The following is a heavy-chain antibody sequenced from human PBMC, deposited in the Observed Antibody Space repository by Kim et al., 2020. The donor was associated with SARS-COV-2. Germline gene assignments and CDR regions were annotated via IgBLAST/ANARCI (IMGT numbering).Heavy chain of an antibody. V-gene: IGHV3-48*02. CDR1: GFSLSGYG. D-gene: IGHD2-15*01. CDR3: ARGGISRPVY. CDR2: VSSSGRTV. J-gene: IGHJ4*02. Sequence: GGSLRLSCAASGFSLSGYGMNWVRQAPGKGLEWVSYVSSSGRTVSYADSVKGRFTISRDNARNLLYLQMSSLRDGDTAMYYCARGGISRPVYWGPGTLVT.